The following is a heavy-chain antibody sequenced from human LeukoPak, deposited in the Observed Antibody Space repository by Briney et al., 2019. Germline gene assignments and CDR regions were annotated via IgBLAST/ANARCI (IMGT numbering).Heavy chain of an antibody. D-gene: IGHD3-9*01. J-gene: IGHJ6*02. CDR2: IYYSGST. CDR1: GGSISSSSYY. Sequence: ASETLSLTCTVSGGSISSSSYYWGWIRQPPGKGLEWIGSIYYSGSTNYNPSLKSRVTISLDTSKNQFSLKLSSVTAADTAVYYCARLNYDILTDYLYGMDVWGQGTTVTVSS. V-gene: IGHV4-39*07. CDR3: ARLNYDILTDYLYGMDV.